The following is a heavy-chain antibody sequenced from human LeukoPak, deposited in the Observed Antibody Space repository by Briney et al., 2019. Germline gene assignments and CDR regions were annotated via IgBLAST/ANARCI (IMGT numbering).Heavy chain of an antibody. V-gene: IGHV4-30-2*01. J-gene: IGHJ4*02. CDR3: ARDEPAAAGTH. D-gene: IGHD6-13*01. CDR1: GGSISSGGYY. Sequence: PSQTLSLTCTVSGGSISSGGYYWSWIRQPPGKGLEWIGYIYHSGSTYYNPSLKSRVTISVDRSKNQFSLKLSSVTAADTAVYYCARDEPAAAGTHWGQGTLVTVSS. CDR2: IYHSGST.